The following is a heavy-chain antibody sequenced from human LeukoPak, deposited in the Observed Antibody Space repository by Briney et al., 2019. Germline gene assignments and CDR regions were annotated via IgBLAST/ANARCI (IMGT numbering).Heavy chain of an antibody. V-gene: IGHV3-11*04. CDR2: ISSSGSTI. CDR3: ARDRADNVVVPAARGSAFDI. CDR1: GFTFSDYY. Sequence: GGSLRLSCAASGFTFSDYYMSWIRQAPGKGLEWVSYISSSGSTIYYADSVKGRFTISRDNAKNSLYLQMNSLRAEDTAVYYCARDRADNVVVPAARGSAFDIWGQGTMVTVSS. J-gene: IGHJ3*02. D-gene: IGHD2-2*01.